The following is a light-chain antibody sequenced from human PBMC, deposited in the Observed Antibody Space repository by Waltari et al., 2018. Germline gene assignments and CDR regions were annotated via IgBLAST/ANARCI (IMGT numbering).Light chain of an antibody. J-gene: IGKJ2*02. CDR2: WAS. V-gene: IGKV4-1*01. CDR3: QQYYTTPCT. CDR1: QRVLSSTNRHHY. Sequence: DIVLTQSPDSLALSLGERATISCRSSQRVLSSTNRHHYLAWYQQRTGQPPKLLFYWASTRVSGVPDRFDGSGSGTDFTLTISSLQAEDLAVYYCQQYYTTPCTFGQGTRLEIK.